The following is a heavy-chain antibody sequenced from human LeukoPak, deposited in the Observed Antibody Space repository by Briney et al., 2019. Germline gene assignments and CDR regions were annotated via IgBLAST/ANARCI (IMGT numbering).Heavy chain of an antibody. CDR3: ARAVYYDSSGPGGFDY. CDR1: GFTFSSYS. Sequence: PGGSLRLSCAASGFTFSSYSMNWVRQAPGKGLEWVSSISSSSSYIYYADSVKGRFTISRDNAKNSLYLQMNSLRAEDTAVYYCARAVYYDSSGPGGFDYWGQGTLVTVSS. CDR2: ISSSSSYI. V-gene: IGHV3-21*01. D-gene: IGHD3-22*01. J-gene: IGHJ4*02.